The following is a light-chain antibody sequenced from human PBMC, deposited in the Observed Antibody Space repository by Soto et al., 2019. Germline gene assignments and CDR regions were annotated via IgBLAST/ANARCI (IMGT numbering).Light chain of an antibody. V-gene: IGKV3D-20*02. J-gene: IGKJ3*01. CDR3: QQRAIWRGVT. CDR2: GAS. Sequence: EIVLTQSPGTLSLSPGERATLSCRASQTISNTFLAWYQQRPGQAPRLLIYGASGRAAGIPDRFSGSGSGTDFTLSISRLEPEDFAVYYCQQRAIWRGVTFGPGTKVDIK. CDR1: QTISNTF.